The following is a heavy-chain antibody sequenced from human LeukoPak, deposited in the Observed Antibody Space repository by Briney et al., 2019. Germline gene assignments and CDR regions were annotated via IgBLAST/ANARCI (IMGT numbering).Heavy chain of an antibody. V-gene: IGHV1-2*02. CDR3: ARGLGYCSGGSCYSGGSFDY. CDR1: GYTFTGYY. D-gene: IGHD2-15*01. CDR2: INPNSGGT. Sequence: ASVKVSCKASGYTFTGYYMHWVRQAPGQGLEWMGWINPNSGGTNYAQKFQGRVTMTRDTSISTAYMELSRLRSDDTAVYYCARGLGYCSGGSCYSGGSFDYWGQGTLVTVSS. J-gene: IGHJ4*02.